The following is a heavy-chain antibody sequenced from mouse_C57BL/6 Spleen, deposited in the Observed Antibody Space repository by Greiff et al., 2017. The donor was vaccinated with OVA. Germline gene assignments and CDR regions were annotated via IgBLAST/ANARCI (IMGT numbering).Heavy chain of an antibody. CDR2: INPSNGGT. CDR1: GYTFTSYW. V-gene: IGHV1-53*01. CDR3: ARGGQLRLYYFDY. J-gene: IGHJ2*01. D-gene: IGHD3-2*02. Sequence: QVQLQQPGTELVKPGASVKLSCKASGYTFTSYWMHWVKQRPGQGLEWIGNINPSNGGTNYNEKFKSKATLTVDKSSSTAYMQLSSLTSEDSAVYYGARGGQLRLYYFDYWGQGTTLTVSS.